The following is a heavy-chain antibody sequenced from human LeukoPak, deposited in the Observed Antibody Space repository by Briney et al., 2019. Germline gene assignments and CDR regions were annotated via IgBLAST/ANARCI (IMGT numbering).Heavy chain of an antibody. Sequence: ASVKVSCKASGYTFTNNYLHWVRQAPGQGLEWMGIIDPSGGSTSYAQKFQGRVTMTRDTSTSTVYMELSSLRSEDTAVYYCARDKGITIFGVVPEKYYYYYYGMDVWGQGTTVTVSS. CDR1: GYTFTNNY. J-gene: IGHJ6*02. D-gene: IGHD3-3*01. CDR2: IDPSGGST. CDR3: ARDKGITIFGVVPEKYYYYYYGMDV. V-gene: IGHV1-46*01.